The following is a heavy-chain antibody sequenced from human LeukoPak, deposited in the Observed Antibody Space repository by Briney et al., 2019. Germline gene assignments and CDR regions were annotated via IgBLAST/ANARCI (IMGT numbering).Heavy chain of an antibody. CDR1: GGSFSGYY. J-gene: IGHJ5*02. CDR2: INHSGST. V-gene: IGHV4-34*01. CDR3: ARKLGYCSSTSCGPWGSRFDP. D-gene: IGHD2-2*03. Sequence: PSETLSLTCAVYGGSFSGYYWSWIRQPPGKGLEWIGEINHSGSTNYNPSLKSRVTISVDTSKNQFSLKLSSVTAADTAVYYCARKLGYCSSTSCGPWGSRFDPWGQGTLVTVSS.